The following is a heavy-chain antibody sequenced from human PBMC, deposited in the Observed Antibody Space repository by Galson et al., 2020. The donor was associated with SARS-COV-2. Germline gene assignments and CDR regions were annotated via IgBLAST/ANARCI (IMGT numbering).Heavy chain of an antibody. D-gene: IGHD1-26*01. CDR1: GFSFSSYS. V-gene: IGHV3-21*01. Sequence: GESLKISCAASGFSFSSYSMNWVRQAPGKGLEWVSSISSSSSSLYYADSVKGRFTISRDNAKNSLYLQIDSLRVEDTAVYYCAREGSGSTYYIDSWGQGTLVTVSS. J-gene: IGHJ4*02. CDR2: ISSSSSSL. CDR3: AREGSGSTYYIDS.